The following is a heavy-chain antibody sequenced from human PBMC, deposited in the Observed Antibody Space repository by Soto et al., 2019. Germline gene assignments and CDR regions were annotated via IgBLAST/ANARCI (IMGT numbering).Heavy chain of an antibody. D-gene: IGHD6-13*01. CDR3: ARRRGSSWYIGMDV. Sequence: LSLTCAVYGGSFSGYYWSWIRQPPGKGLEWIGEINHSGSTNYNPSLKSRVTISVDTSKNQFSLKLSSVTAADTAVYYCARRRGSSWYIGMDVWGQGTTVTVSS. CDR1: GGSFSGYY. CDR2: INHSGST. V-gene: IGHV4-34*01. J-gene: IGHJ6*02.